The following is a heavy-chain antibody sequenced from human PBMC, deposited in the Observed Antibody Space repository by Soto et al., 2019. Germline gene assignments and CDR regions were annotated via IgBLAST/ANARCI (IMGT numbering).Heavy chain of an antibody. CDR1: GGSISSYY. CDR3: ARFNERNLNYPTALGY. D-gene: IGHD1-7*01. V-gene: IGHV4-59*01. J-gene: IGHJ4*02. Sequence: SETLSLTWTVSGGSISSYYWSWIRQHPGKCLECIGYIYYSGRTNYIPSLKTRLPISVATSKNQFSLKLSSVTAADTAVYYCARFNERNLNYPTALGYWGQGTLVTVSA. CDR2: IYYSGRT.